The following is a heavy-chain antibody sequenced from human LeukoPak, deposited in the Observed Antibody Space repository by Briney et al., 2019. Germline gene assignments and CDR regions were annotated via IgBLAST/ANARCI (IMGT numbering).Heavy chain of an antibody. CDR3: ARVRVVAATSRWFDP. V-gene: IGHV3-7*03. D-gene: IGHD2-15*01. CDR1: GFIFSSHW. Sequence: GGSLRLSCAASGFIFSSHWMTWVRQAPGKGLEWVASIKEDGSEKNYVDSVKGRFTISRDSSKNTLYLQMNSLRAEDTAVYYCARVRVVAATSRWFDPWGQGTLVTVSS. J-gene: IGHJ5*02. CDR2: IKEDGSEK.